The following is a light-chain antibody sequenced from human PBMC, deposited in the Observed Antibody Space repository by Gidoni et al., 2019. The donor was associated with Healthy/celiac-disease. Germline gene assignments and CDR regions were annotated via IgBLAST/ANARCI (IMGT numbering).Light chain of an antibody. V-gene: IGKV1-9*01. J-gene: IGKJ2*04. CDR3: QQLNSYPCS. CDR2: AAS. Sequence: DIQLTQSPSFLSASVGDRVTITCWASQGISSYLAWYQQKPGKAPKLLIYAASTLQSGVPSRFSSSGSGTEFTLTISSLQPEDFATYYCQQLNSYPCSFGQXTKLEIK. CDR1: QGISSY.